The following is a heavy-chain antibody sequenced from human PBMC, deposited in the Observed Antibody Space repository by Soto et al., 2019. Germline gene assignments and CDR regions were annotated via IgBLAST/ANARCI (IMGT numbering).Heavy chain of an antibody. Sequence: QLQLQESGPGLVEPSETPSLTCTVSGGSISSSSYFWGWIRQPPGKGPEWIGSIYYTGTTHYNPSLQSRVTIFVDTSKNQFSLRVISVSAADTAVYYCARHLYDILTGYSYWYFDLWGRGTLVTVSS. J-gene: IGHJ2*01. D-gene: IGHD3-9*01. CDR2: IYYTGTT. V-gene: IGHV4-39*01. CDR3: ARHLYDILTGYSYWYFDL. CDR1: GGSISSSSYF.